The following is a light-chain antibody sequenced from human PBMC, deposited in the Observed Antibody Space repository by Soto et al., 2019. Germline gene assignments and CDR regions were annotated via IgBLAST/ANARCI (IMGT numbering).Light chain of an antibody. CDR1: QSVSRDY. J-gene: IGKJ3*01. Sequence: EILLTQSPGTLSLSPGERATLSCGASQSVSRDYLAWYQQKLGLAPRLLIYDASNRAAGIPDRFSGSGSGTDFTLTISRLEPEDFAVYYCQQYETSPFTFGPGTKVDIK. V-gene: IGKV3D-20*01. CDR2: DAS. CDR3: QQYETSPFT.